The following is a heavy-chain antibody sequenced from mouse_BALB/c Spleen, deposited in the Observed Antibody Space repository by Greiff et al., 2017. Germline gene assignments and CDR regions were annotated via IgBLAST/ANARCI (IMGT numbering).Heavy chain of an antibody. CDR3: ATGTYFDY. V-gene: IGHV1-7*01. J-gene: IGHJ2*01. D-gene: IGHD4-1*01. CDR1: GYTFTSYW. CDR2: INPSTGYT. Sequence: VKLVESGAELAKPGASVKMSCKASGYTFTSYWMHWVKQRPGQGLEWIGYINPSTGYTEYNQKFKDKATLTADKSSSTAYMQLSSLTSEDSAVYYCATGTYFDYWGQGTTLTVSS.